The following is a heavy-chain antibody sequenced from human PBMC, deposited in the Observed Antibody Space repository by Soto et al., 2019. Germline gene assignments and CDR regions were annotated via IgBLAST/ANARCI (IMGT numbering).Heavy chain of an antibody. V-gene: IGHV4-34*01. CDR3: ARGGYSSTWSNLLDRSGRDV. CDR2: INHSGST. Sequence: SETLSLTCAVYGGSFSGYYWSWIRQPPGKGLEWIGEINHSGSTNYNPSLRRRVTISVDTSKNQFSLKLSSVTAADTAVYYCARGGYSSTWSNLLDRSGRDVWGQGTTVTVSS. CDR1: GGSFSGYY. D-gene: IGHD6-13*01. J-gene: IGHJ6*02.